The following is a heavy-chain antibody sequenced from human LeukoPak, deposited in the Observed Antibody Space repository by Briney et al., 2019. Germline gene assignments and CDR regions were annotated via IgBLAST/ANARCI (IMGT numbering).Heavy chain of an antibody. CDR3: ARHQGDDIVATNWFDP. CDR1: GGSISSYY. CDR2: IYYSGST. J-gene: IGHJ5*02. Sequence: SETLSLTCTVSGGSISSYYWSRIRQPPGKGLEWIGYIYYSGSTNYNPSLKSRVTISVDTSKNQFSLKLSSVTAADTAVYYCARHQGDDIVATNWFDPWGQGTLVTVSS. D-gene: IGHD5-12*01. V-gene: IGHV4-59*08.